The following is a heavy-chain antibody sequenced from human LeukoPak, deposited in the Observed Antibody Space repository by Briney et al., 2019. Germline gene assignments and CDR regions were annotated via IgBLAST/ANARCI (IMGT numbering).Heavy chain of an antibody. D-gene: IGHD1-1*01. Sequence: GGSLRLSCAAAGFAFSSNALSWIRQAPGEGLDWVSSISVSSTTYYLDSVKGRFTISRDNSNNALFLQMNSLRAEDTALYYCAKCNLDNCREGFHIWGQGTMVTVSS. CDR1: GFAFSSNA. V-gene: IGHV3-23*01. CDR3: AKCNLDNCREGFHI. CDR2: ISVSSTT. J-gene: IGHJ3*02.